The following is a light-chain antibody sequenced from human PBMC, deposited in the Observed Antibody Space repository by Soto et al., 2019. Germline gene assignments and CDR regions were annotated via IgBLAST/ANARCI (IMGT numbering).Light chain of an antibody. V-gene: IGKV1-5*01. CDR3: QQYHSYWT. CDR2: DAS. J-gene: IGKJ1*01. Sequence: DFHMTQSPSTISASVGDIFTITCRASQNISSRLAWFQQKPGKAPKLLIYDASSLESGVPQRFSGSGSGTDFTLTISRMKTDYFSTYYCQQYHSYWTFGHGTQVDI. CDR1: QNISSR.